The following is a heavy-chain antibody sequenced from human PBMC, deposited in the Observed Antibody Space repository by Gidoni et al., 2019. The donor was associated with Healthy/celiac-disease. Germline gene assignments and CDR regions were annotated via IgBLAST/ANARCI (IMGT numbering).Heavy chain of an antibody. CDR1: GVTFSSYG. CDR3: ARETYYYDSSGSPYFDY. J-gene: IGHJ4*02. Sequence: QVQLVESGGGVVQPGRSLRLSCAASGVTFSSYGMHWVRQAPGKGLEWVAVIWYDGSNKYYAHSVRVRFTIAGDNSKITLYLQMNSLIAEDTSVYYCARETYYYDSSGSPYFDYWGQGTLVTVSS. CDR2: IWYDGSNK. D-gene: IGHD3-22*01. V-gene: IGHV3-33*01.